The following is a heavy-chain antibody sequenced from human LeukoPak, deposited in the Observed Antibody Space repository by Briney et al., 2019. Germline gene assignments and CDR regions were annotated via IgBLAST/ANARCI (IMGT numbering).Heavy chain of an antibody. Sequence: QAGGSLRLSCAASGFTFSSYAMSWVRQAPGKGLEWVSAISGSADITHYTDSVKGRFTISRDNSKNTLYLQTNSLRAEDTAVYYCARGAWSENPFDYWGQGTLVTVSS. CDR3: ARGAWSENPFDY. V-gene: IGHV3-23*01. J-gene: IGHJ4*02. CDR1: GFTFSSYA. CDR2: ISGSADIT. D-gene: IGHD1-14*01.